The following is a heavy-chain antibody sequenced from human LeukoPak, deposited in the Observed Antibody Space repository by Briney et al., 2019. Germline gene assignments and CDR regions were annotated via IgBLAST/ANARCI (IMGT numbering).Heavy chain of an antibody. CDR3: ARVATGYLPFDS. CDR1: GFTVSSNY. Sequence: GGSLRLSCAVSGFTVSSNYMTWVRQAPGKGLEWVSVIYSGGSTFYADSVKGRFTISRDNSKNTLHFQMNSLRAEDTAVYYCARVATGYLPFDSWGQGTLVTVSS. CDR2: IYSGGST. D-gene: IGHD3-9*01. V-gene: IGHV3-66*01. J-gene: IGHJ4*02.